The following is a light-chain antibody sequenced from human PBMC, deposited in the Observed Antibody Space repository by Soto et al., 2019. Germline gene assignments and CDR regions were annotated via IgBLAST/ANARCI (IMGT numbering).Light chain of an antibody. J-gene: IGLJ1*01. CDR2: DDN. V-gene: IGLV1-51*01. CDR3: GSWDSSLSAYV. Sequence: QSVLTQPPSVSAAPGQKVTISCSGSSSNIGGNSVSWYQQLPGTAPKLLIYDDNKRPSGIPDRFSGSKSGTSATLGITGFQTGDEADYYCGSWDSSLSAYVVXTGTKV. CDR1: SSNIGGNS.